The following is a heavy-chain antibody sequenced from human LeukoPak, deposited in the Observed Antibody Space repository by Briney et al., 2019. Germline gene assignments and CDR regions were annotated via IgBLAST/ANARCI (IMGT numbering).Heavy chain of an antibody. CDR1: GGSISSYY. CDR3: ARVRNRKLDY. J-gene: IGHJ4*02. V-gene: IGHV4-59*01. CDR2: IYYSGST. D-gene: IGHD1-14*01. Sequence: SETLSLTCTVSGGSISSYYWSWIRQPPGKGLEWIGYIYYSGSTNYNPSLKSRVTISVDTSKNQFSLKLSSATAADTAVYYRARVRNRKLDYWGQGTLVTVSS.